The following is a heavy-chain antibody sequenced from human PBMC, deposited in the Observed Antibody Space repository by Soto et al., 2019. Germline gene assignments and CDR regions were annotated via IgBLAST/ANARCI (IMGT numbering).Heavy chain of an antibody. CDR2: INPNTGGT. D-gene: IGHD2-15*01. V-gene: IGHV1-2*02. Sequence: QVHLVQSGAEVKKPGASMKVSCKASGYIFTGYHMHWVRQAPGQGLEWMGWINPNTGGTNFAQKFQGRVTMTRDTSISTAYMELSRLRSDDTAVYYCAREGGYCSGGSCAFDYWGQGTLVTVS. CDR3: AREGGYCSGGSCAFDY. J-gene: IGHJ4*02. CDR1: GYIFTGYH.